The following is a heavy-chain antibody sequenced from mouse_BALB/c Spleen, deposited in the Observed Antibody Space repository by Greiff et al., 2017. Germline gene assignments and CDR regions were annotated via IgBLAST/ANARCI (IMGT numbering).Heavy chain of an antibody. CDR1: GFTFSSYG. CDR3: ARHTYDGFPYFDY. J-gene: IGHJ2*01. D-gene: IGHD2-3*01. V-gene: IGHV5-6*01. CDR2: ISSGGSYT. Sequence: EVQGVESGGDLVKPGGSLKLSCAASGFTFSSYGMSWVRQTPDKRLEWVATISSGGSYTYYPDSVKGRFTISRDNAKNTLYLQMSSLKSEDTAMYYCARHTYDGFPYFDYWGQGTTLTVSS.